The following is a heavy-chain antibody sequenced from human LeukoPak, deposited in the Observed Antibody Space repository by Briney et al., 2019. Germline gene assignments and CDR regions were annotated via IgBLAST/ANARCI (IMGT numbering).Heavy chain of an antibody. D-gene: IGHD5-12*01. CDR1: GFTFDDYA. CDR2: ISWNSGSI. V-gene: IGHV3-9*01. Sequence: PGGSLRLSCAASGFTFDDYAMHWVRQAPGKGLEWVSGISWNSGSIGYADSVKGRFTISRDNAKKSLYLQMNNLRGDDTAVYYCVRDPRDIVATLDYWGQGTLVTVSS. CDR3: VRDPRDIVATLDY. J-gene: IGHJ4*02.